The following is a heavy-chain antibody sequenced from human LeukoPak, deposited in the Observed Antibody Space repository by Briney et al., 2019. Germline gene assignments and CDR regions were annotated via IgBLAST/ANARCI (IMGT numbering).Heavy chain of an antibody. Sequence: GGSLRLSCTASGFTFVDYAMSWFRQAPGKGLEWVGFIRMKASGATTEYAASVKGRFTMSRDDSKNIAFLQMSSLKTEDTAVYYCTREAGDRVDYWGQGTLVIVSS. V-gene: IGHV3-49*03. D-gene: IGHD4-17*01. J-gene: IGHJ4*02. CDR1: GFTFVDYA. CDR2: IRMKASGATT. CDR3: TREAGDRVDY.